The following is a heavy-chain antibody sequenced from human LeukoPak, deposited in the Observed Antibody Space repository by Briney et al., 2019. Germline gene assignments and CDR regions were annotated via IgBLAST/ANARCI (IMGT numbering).Heavy chain of an antibody. Sequence: GGSLRLSCAASGFTFGSYSMNWVRQAPGKGLEWVSYISSSSSTIYYADSVKGRFTISRDNAKNSLYLQMNSLRAEDTAVYYCARPSLTYSSSWYGGWSAFDIWGQRTMVTVSS. D-gene: IGHD6-13*01. CDR2: ISSSSSTI. J-gene: IGHJ3*02. V-gene: IGHV3-48*04. CDR3: ARPSLTYSSSWYGGWSAFDI. CDR1: GFTFGSYS.